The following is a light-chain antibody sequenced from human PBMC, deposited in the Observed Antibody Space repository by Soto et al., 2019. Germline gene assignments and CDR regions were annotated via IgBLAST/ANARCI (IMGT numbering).Light chain of an antibody. Sequence: SYELTQSPSVSVAPGTTATITCGGNNIATKSVHWYQQKPGQAPVLVIYYDRDRPSGIPERFSGSKSGNTATLTISGVEAGDEADYCCQVWDSSSDHVIFGGGTKLTVL. J-gene: IGLJ2*01. CDR2: YDR. CDR1: NIATKS. V-gene: IGLV3-21*01. CDR3: QVWDSSSDHVI.